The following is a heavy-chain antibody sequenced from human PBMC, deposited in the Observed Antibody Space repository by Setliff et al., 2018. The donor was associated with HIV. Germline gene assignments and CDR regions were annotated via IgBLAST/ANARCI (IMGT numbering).Heavy chain of an antibody. CDR3: ARVGDTSGYYMDV. CDR2: IHPIDSDV. J-gene: IGHJ6*03. V-gene: IGHV5-51*01. CDR1: GYSFTSYW. Sequence: GESLKISCQGSGYSFTSYWIGWVRQMPGKGLEWMGLIHPIDSDVRYSPSFQGQVTMSADKSINTAYLQWGSLKASDSAMYYCARVGDTSGYYMDVWGKGTTVTVSS. D-gene: IGHD3-22*01.